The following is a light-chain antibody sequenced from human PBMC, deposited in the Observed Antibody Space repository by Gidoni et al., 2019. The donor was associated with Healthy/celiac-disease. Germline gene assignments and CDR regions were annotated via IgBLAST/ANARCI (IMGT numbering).Light chain of an antibody. CDR2: AAS. CDR3: QQSYSTPYT. CDR1: QSISSY. Sequence: IQITQSPSSLSASVGDRVTITCRASQSISSYLNWYQQKPGKDPKLLIYAASSLQSGVPSRFSGSGSGTDFTLTISSLQPEDFATYYCQQSYSTPYTFXQXTKLEIK. V-gene: IGKV1-39*01. J-gene: IGKJ2*01.